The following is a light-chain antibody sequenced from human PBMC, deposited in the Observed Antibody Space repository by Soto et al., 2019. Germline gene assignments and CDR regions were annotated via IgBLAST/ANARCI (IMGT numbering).Light chain of an antibody. J-gene: IGLJ1*01. CDR3: SSYTSSTSYV. CDR2: DVS. V-gene: IGLV2-14*01. CDR1: SSDVGGYKY. Sequence: QSALTQPASVSGSPGQSITISCTGTSSDVGGYKYVSWYQHHPGKGPKLMLYDVSNRPSGVSNRFSGSKSGNTASLTISGRQAEDDADDYCSSYTSSTSYVFGTGTKVTVL.